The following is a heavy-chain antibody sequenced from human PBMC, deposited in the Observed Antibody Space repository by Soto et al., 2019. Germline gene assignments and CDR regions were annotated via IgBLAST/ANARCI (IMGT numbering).Heavy chain of an antibody. J-gene: IGHJ4*02. D-gene: IGHD6-19*01. Sequence: GSGPTLVNPTQTLTLTCTFSGFSLSTGGVGVAWIRQPPGKALEWLALIYWDDDKRYRPSLNRRLIITKDTSKNQVVLTMPNVDPADTGTYYCARGGVGVPGPSSTLFDYWGPGTLVTVSS. CDR1: GFSLSTGGVG. V-gene: IGHV2-5*02. CDR2: IYWDDDK. CDR3: ARGGVGVPGPSSTLFDY.